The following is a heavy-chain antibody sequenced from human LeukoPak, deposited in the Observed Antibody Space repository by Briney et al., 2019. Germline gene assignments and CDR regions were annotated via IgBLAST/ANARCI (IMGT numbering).Heavy chain of an antibody. CDR1: GFTFSIND. CDR3: AKERWELQGEFFHYYGMDV. J-gene: IGHJ6*02. V-gene: IGHV3-23*01. D-gene: IGHD1-26*01. CDR2: ISGSGGVT. Sequence: GGSLRLSCAASGFTFSINDMSWVRQPPGKGLEWVSAISGSGGVTYYAASVRGRFTTSRDNSKYTLYLQMTSLRAEDTAVYFCAKERWELQGEFFHYYGMDVWGQGTTVTVSS.